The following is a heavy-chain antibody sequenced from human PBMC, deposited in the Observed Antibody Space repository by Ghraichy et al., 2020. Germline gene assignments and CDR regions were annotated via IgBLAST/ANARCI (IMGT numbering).Heavy chain of an antibody. D-gene: IGHD4-23*01. V-gene: IGHV3-23*01. Sequence: LSLTCAASGFTFSSYAMSWVRQAPGKGVEWVSGIGDSGGTTYYADSVKGRFTISTDNSKNTLYLQMNSLRAEDTAVYYCAVYGGNSAFDYWGQGTLVTVSS. J-gene: IGHJ4*02. CDR1: GFTFSSYA. CDR3: AVYGGNSAFDY. CDR2: IGDSGGTT.